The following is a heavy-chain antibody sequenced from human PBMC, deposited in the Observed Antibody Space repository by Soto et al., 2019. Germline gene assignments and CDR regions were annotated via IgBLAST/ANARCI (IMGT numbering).Heavy chain of an antibody. D-gene: IGHD5-12*01. CDR1: GFTFSSYG. V-gene: IGHV3-33*01. Sequence: PGGSLRLSCAASGFTFSSYGMHWVRQAPGKGLEWVAVIWFDGSNKWYADSVKGRFTISRDNSKNTLYLQMNSLRAEDTAVYSCARDRGYSGYDLSSDAFDIWGQGTMVTVSS. J-gene: IGHJ3*02. CDR2: IWFDGSNK. CDR3: ARDRGYSGYDLSSDAFDI.